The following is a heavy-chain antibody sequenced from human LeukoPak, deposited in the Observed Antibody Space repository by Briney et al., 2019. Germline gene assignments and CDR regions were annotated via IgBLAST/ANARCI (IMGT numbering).Heavy chain of an antibody. CDR3: AKSQDYYDSSGYYTN. D-gene: IGHD3-22*01. J-gene: IGHJ4*02. CDR2: IKTDGSTT. V-gene: IGHV3-74*01. Sequence: KAGGSLRLSCAVSGFTFSSSWMHWVRQAPGKGLVWVSHIKTDGSTTAYADSVKGRFTISRDNSKNTLYLQMNSLRAEDTAVYYCAKSQDYYDSSGYYTNWGQGTLVTVSS. CDR1: GFTFSSSW.